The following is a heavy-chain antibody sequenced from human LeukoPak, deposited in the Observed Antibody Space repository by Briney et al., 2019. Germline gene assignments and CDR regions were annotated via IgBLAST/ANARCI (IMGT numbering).Heavy chain of an antibody. CDR3: ARVRNGWFGELGETNNRFDP. CDR2: IIPILGIA. D-gene: IGHD3-10*01. Sequence: ASVKVSCKASGGTFSSYAISWVRQAPGQGLEWMGRIIPILGIANCAQKFQGRVTITADKSTSTAYMELSSLRSEDTAVYYCARVRNGWFGELGETNNRFDPWGQGTLVTVSS. CDR1: GGTFSSYA. J-gene: IGHJ5*02. V-gene: IGHV1-69*04.